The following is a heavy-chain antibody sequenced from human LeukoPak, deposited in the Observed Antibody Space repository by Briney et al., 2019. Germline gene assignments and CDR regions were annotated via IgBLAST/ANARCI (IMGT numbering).Heavy chain of an antibody. CDR3: ARGDDSGSYYHAFDI. CDR1: GGSISSYY. J-gene: IGHJ3*02. V-gene: IGHV4-59*08. D-gene: IGHD1-26*01. Sequence: SETLSLTCTVPGGSISSYYWSWIRQPPGKGLEWIGYIYYSGSTNYNPSLKSRVTISVDTSKNQFSLKLSSVTAADTAVYYCARGDDSGSYYHAFDIWGQGTMVTVSS. CDR2: IYYSGST.